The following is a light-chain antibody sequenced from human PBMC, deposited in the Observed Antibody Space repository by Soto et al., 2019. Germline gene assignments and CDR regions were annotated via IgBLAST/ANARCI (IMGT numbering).Light chain of an antibody. J-gene: IGLJ1*01. CDR2: EVS. Sequence: QSVLTQPASVPVSPGQSITISCTGTSSDVGGYNYVSWYQQHPGKAPKLMIYEVSNRPSGVSNRFSGPKSGNTASLTISGLQAEDEADYYCSSYTSSSTYVFGTGTKVTVL. V-gene: IGLV2-14*01. CDR3: SSYTSSSTYV. CDR1: SSDVGGYNY.